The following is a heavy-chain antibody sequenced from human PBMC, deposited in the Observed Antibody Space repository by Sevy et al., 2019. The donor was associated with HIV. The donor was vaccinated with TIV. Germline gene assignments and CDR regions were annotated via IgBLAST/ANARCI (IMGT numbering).Heavy chain of an antibody. CDR1: GDSVSSNSVA. J-gene: IGHJ3*01. CDR3: ARACCSSARFRVLGAFDF. V-gene: IGHV6-1*01. CDR2: THSRSKWYN. D-gene: IGHD2-2*01. Sequence: SPTVSLTCAISGDSVSSNSVAWIWIRQSPSRGLEWLGRTHSRSKWYNDYAVSVKGRITINPDRSKNQFSLQLNSVTPEDTGVHYCARACCSSARFRVLGAFDFWGQGTLVTVSS.